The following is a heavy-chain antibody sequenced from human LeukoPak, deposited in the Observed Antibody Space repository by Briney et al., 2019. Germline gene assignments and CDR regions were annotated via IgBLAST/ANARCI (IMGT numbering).Heavy chain of an antibody. V-gene: IGHV4-39*01. Sequence: SETLSLTCTVSGGSISSSRYYWGWIRQPPGKGLEWIGSIYYSGSTYYNPSLKSRVTISVDTSKNQFSLKLSSVTAADTAVYYCASEWFGELLVPNWFDPWGQGTLVTVSS. CDR2: IYYSGST. CDR1: GGSISSSRYY. CDR3: ASEWFGELLVPNWFDP. D-gene: IGHD3-10*01. J-gene: IGHJ5*02.